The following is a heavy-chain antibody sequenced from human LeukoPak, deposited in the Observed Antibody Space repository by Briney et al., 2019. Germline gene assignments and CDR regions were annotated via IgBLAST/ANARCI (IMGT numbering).Heavy chain of an antibody. CDR1: GYTFTGYY. Sequence: ASVKDSCKASGYTFTGYYMHWVRQAPGQGLEWMGRINPNSGGTNYAQKFQGRVTITRDTSIRTAYMELSRLRSDDTAVYYCASFSLREPFDYWGQGTLVTVSS. V-gene: IGHV1-2*06. CDR3: ASFSLREPFDY. CDR2: INPNSGGT. D-gene: IGHD1-14*01. J-gene: IGHJ4*02.